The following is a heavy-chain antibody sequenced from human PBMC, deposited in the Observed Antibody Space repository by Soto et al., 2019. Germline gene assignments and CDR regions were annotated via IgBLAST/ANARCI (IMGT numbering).Heavy chain of an antibody. CDR2: IYSGGST. CDR3: ARADTTYYYYYGMDV. J-gene: IGHJ6*02. V-gene: IGHV3-66*01. CDR1: GFTVSSNY. Sequence: EVQLVESGGGLVQPGGSLRHSCAASGFTVSSNYMSWVRQAPGKGLEWVSVIYSGGSTYYADSVKGRFTISRDNSKNTLYLQMNSLRAEDTAVYYCARADTTYYYYYGMDVWGQGTTVTVSS. D-gene: IGHD1-1*01.